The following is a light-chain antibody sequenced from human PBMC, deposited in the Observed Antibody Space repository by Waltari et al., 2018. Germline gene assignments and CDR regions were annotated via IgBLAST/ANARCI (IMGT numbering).Light chain of an antibody. CDR3: QHYNNYS. CDR2: DAS. Sequence: DIQMTQSPSTLSASVGDRVTITCRASQRIRSWLAWYQQKPGKAPKVLIDDASTLESGVSSRFSGSGYGTEFTLTINGLQPDDFATYYCQHYNNYSFGQGTRVEIK. CDR1: QRIRSW. V-gene: IGKV1-5*01. J-gene: IGKJ1*01.